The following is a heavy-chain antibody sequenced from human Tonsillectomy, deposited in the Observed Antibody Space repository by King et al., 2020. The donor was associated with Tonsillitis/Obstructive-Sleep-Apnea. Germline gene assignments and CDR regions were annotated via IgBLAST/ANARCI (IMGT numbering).Heavy chain of an antibody. V-gene: IGHV3-53*01. J-gene: IGHJ2*01. Sequence: VQLVESGGGLIQPGGSLRLSCAASGFTVSSNYMSWVRQAPGKGLEWVSVIYSGGSTYYADSVKGRFTISRDNSKNTLYLQMNSLRAEDTAVYYCARVARAPVDYRGWYFDLWGRGTLVTVSS. CDR3: ARVARAPVDYRGWYFDL. CDR2: IYSGGST. CDR1: GFTVSSNY. D-gene: IGHD3-16*01.